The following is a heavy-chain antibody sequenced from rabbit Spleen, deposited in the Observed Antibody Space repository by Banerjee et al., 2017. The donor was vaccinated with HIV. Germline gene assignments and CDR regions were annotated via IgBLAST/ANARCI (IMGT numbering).Heavy chain of an antibody. V-gene: IGHV1S45*01. Sequence: QEQLEESGGDLVKPEGSLTLTCTASGFDFSSNAMCWVRQAPGKGLEWIACIDAGSSGFTYFATWANGRFAISKASSTTVTLQMTSLTAADTATYFCVRDDGSGHYIDAYFDLWGPGTLVTVS. J-gene: IGHJ4*01. CDR2: IDAGSSGFT. D-gene: IGHD1-1*01. CDR1: GFDFSSNA. CDR3: VRDDGSGHYIDAYFDL.